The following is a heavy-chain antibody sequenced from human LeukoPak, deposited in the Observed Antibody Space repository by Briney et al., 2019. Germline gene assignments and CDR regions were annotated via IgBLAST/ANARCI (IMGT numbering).Heavy chain of an antibody. CDR2: ISSSGSTI. Sequence: GGSLRLSCAASGFTFSSYEMNWVRQAPGKGLEWVSYISSSGSTIYYADSVKGRFTISRDNAKNSRYLQMNSLRAEDTAVYYCARDGKWFGESHAFDIWGQGTMVTVSS. J-gene: IGHJ3*02. V-gene: IGHV3-48*03. CDR3: ARDGKWFGESHAFDI. D-gene: IGHD3-10*01. CDR1: GFTFSSYE.